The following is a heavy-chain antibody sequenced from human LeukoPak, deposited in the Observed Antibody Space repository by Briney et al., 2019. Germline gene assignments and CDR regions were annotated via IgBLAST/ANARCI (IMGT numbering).Heavy chain of an antibody. CDR1: GFTFSSYA. D-gene: IGHD6-19*01. J-gene: IGHJ4*02. Sequence: GRSLRLSCAASGFTFSSYAMHWVRQAPGKGLEWVAVISYDGSNKYYADSVKGRFTISRDNSKNTLYLQMNGLRAEDTAVYYCARGYSSGWYGYYFDYWGQGTLVTVSS. V-gene: IGHV3-30-3*01. CDR3: ARGYSSGWYGYYFDY. CDR2: ISYDGSNK.